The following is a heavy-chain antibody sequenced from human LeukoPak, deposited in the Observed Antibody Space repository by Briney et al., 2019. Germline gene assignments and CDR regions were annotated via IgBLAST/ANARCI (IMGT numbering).Heavy chain of an antibody. V-gene: IGHV4-39*01. CDR1: GGSIDSSTYN. J-gene: IGHJ4*02. CDR2: FYNSGST. CDR3: ARRLRPGDYCDY. D-gene: IGHD3-16*01. Sequence: PSETLSLTSTVSGGSIDSSTYNWGCIRQPPGKGLEWIGSFYNSGSTYRNPSLSSRVTIFADMSKNQFSLKLTSVTAADTAVYYCARRLRPGDYCDYWGQGSLVTVCS.